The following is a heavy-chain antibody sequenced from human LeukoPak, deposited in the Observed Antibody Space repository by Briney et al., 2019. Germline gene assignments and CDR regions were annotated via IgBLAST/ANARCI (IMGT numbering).Heavy chain of an antibody. J-gene: IGHJ4*02. Sequence: ASETLSLTCTVSGGSISSYYWSWIRQPPGKGLEWIGYIYTSGSTNYNPSLKSRVTISVDTSKNQFSLKLSSVTAADTAVYYCARYSGSYGHAYWGQGTLVTVSS. D-gene: IGHD1-26*01. CDR3: ARYSGSYGHAY. V-gene: IGHV4-4*09. CDR2: IYTSGST. CDR1: GGSISSYY.